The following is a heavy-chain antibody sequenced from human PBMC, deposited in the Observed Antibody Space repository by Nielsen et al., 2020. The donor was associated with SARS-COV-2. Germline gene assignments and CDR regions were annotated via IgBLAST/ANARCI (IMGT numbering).Heavy chain of an antibody. Sequence: SVKVSCKGSGYSFPTYWIGWVRQMPGKGLEWMGIIYPGDSDTRYSPSFQGQVTISADKSISTAYLQWSSLKASDTAKYYCARHTRSSSSFYYYYYMDVWGKGTTVTVSS. CDR1: GYSFPTYW. CDR3: ARHTRSSSSFYYYYYMDV. J-gene: IGHJ6*03. D-gene: IGHD6-6*01. V-gene: IGHV5-51*01. CDR2: IYPGDSDT.